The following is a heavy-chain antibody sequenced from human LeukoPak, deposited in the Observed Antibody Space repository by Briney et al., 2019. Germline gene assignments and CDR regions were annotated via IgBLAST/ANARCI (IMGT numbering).Heavy chain of an antibody. CDR2: ISAYNGNT. V-gene: IGHV1-18*01. CDR1: GYTFTSYG. Sequence: ASVKVSCKASGYTFTSYGISWVRQAPGQGLEWVGWISAYNGNTNYAQKLQGRVTMTTDTSTSTAYMELRSLRSDDTAVYYCARDRYYDILTGHDYWGQGTLVTVSS. D-gene: IGHD3-9*01. J-gene: IGHJ4*02. CDR3: ARDRYYDILTGHDY.